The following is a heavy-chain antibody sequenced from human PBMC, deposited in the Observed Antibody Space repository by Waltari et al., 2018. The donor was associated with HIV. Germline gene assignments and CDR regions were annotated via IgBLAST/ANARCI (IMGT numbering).Heavy chain of an antibody. D-gene: IGHD1-26*01. J-gene: IGHJ2*01. CDR1: GGSVSSSSYF. Sequence: QLQLQESGPGLVKPSETLSLTCPVSGGSVSSSSYFWAWIRQPPGKGLEWVGRIYYTGRAYYNPSLKSRVTISVDTSKNQFSLKVTSVTAADTAVYYCARHALRVGAAYWNFDLWGRGTLVTVSS. CDR2: IYYTGRA. V-gene: IGHV4-39*01. CDR3: ARHALRVGAAYWNFDL.